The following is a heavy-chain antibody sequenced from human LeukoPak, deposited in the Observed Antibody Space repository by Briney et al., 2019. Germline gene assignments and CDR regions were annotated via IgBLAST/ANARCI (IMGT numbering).Heavy chain of an antibody. V-gene: IGHV3-20*04. CDR1: GFTFDDYG. CDR3: AKEPHILTGYYTDYFDS. J-gene: IGHJ4*02. D-gene: IGHD3-9*01. Sequence: GGSLRLSCAASGFTFDDYGMSWVRQAPGKGLEWVSGTNWNGARTGYADSVKGRFIISRDNAKNSLYLQMNSLRAEDTAVYFCAKEPHILTGYYTDYFDSWGQGTLVTVSS. CDR2: TNWNGART.